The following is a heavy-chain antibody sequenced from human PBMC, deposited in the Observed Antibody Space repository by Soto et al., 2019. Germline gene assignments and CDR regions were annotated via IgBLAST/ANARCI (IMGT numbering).Heavy chain of an antibody. Sequence: QVQLVESGGGVVQPGRSLRLSCAASGFTFSSYALHWVRQAPGKGLEWVAVISYDGSNTYYADSVKGRFTISRDNSKNTLYLQMNSLRAEDTAVYYGASSDWFDPWGQGTLVTVSS. CDR2: ISYDGSNT. J-gene: IGHJ5*02. CDR1: GFTFSSYA. V-gene: IGHV3-30-3*01. CDR3: ASSDWFDP.